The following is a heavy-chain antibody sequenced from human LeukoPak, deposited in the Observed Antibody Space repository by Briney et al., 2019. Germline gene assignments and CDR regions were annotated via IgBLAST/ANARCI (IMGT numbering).Heavy chain of an antibody. J-gene: IGHJ4*02. CDR3: ARESIPTRTIFGVVISPAFDY. CDR1: GGSISSYY. D-gene: IGHD3-3*01. Sequence: PSETLSLTCTVSGGSISSYYWSWIRQPAGKGLEWIGRIYTSGSTNYNPSLKSRVTISVDTSKNQFSLKLSSVTAADTAVYYCARESIPTRTIFGVVISPAFDYWGQGTLVTVSS. CDR2: IYTSGST. V-gene: IGHV4-4*07.